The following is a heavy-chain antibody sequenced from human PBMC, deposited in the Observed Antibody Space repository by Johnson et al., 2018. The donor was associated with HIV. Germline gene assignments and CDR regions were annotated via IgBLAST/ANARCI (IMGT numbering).Heavy chain of an antibody. CDR2: ISARGDTS. J-gene: IGHJ3*02. V-gene: IGHV3-23*01. Sequence: VESGGSLRLSCAVSGFTFSNYAMSWVRQAPGKGLEWVSAISARGDTSYYADSVKGRFTISRDNSKNTLYLQMNSLRAEDTAVYYCAKDRTHEPFDIWGQGTMVTVSS. CDR1: GFTFSNYA. CDR3: AKDRTHEPFDI.